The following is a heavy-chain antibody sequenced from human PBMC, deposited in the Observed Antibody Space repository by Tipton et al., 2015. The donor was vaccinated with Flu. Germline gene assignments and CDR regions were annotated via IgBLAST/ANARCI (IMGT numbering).Heavy chain of an antibody. J-gene: IGHJ4*02. CDR3: ARDRGFSAYTLDY. V-gene: IGHV1-46*01. CDR2: IYPSGGGT. D-gene: IGHD3-10*01. CDR1: VYTFTNYN. Sequence: QVQLVQSGAEVKKPGASVRISCTASVYTFTNYNLHWVRQAPGQGPEWMGIIYPSGGGTTYAQRFQGRITLTRDKYTSTVYMEKSSLTSDDTAFYYCARDRGFSAYTLDYWGQGTMGTVAS.